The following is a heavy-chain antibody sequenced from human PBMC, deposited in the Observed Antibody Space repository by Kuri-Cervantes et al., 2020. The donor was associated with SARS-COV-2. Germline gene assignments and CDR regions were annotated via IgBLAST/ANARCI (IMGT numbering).Heavy chain of an antibody. D-gene: IGHD2-21*01. CDR3: ANAYGMGVLVD. V-gene: IGHV1-18*04. CDR2: ISAYNGNT. J-gene: IGHJ4*02. CDR1: GCTFTSYG. Sequence: ASVKVSCKASGCTFTSYGISWVRQAPGQGLEWMGWISAYNGNTNYAQKLQGRVTMTTDTSTSTAYMELRSLRSDGTAVYYCANAYGMGVLVDWGQGILVTVSS.